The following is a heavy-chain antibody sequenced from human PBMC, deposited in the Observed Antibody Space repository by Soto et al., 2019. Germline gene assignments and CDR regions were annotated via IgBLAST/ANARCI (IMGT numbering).Heavy chain of an antibody. CDR1: GFSLSTSGVG. D-gene: IGHD6-13*01. V-gene: IGHV2-5*02. Sequence: QITLKESGPTLVKPTQTLTLTCTFSGFSLSTSGVGVGWIRQPPGKALEWLALIYWDDDKRYSPSLKSRLTITKDTSKNQVVLTMTNVDPVDTATYYCAHSYSSSWYDWFDPWGQGTLVTVSS. J-gene: IGHJ5*02. CDR2: IYWDDDK. CDR3: AHSYSSSWYDWFDP.